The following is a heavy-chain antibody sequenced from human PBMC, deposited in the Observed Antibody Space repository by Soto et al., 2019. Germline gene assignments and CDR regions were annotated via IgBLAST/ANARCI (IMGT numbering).Heavy chain of an antibody. Sequence: GGSLRLSCAASGFTFSSYAMSWVRQAPGKGLEWVSEISGSGGTTYYADSVKGRSIISRDNSKNTLYLQVNSLRAEDTAVYYCAKEKSDGSGTRYFDYWGQGTLVTVSS. D-gene: IGHD6-19*01. J-gene: IGHJ4*02. CDR1: GFTFSSYA. CDR2: ISGSGGTT. CDR3: AKEKSDGSGTRYFDY. V-gene: IGHV3-23*01.